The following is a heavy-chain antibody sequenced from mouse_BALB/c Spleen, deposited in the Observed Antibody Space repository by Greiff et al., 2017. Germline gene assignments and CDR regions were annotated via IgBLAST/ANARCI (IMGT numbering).Heavy chain of an antibody. CDR1: GYTFTSYT. Sequence: VQLQQSAAELARPGASVKMSCKASGYTFTSYTMHWVKQRPGQGLEWIGYINPSSGYTEYNQKFKDKTTLTADKSSSTAYMQLSSLTSEDSAVYYCAREITTVEYGNYGDYFDYWGQGTTRTVSA. CDR2: INPSSGYT. D-gene: IGHD2-10*02. J-gene: IGHJ2*01. CDR3: AREITTVEYGNYGDYFDY. V-gene: IGHV1-4*02.